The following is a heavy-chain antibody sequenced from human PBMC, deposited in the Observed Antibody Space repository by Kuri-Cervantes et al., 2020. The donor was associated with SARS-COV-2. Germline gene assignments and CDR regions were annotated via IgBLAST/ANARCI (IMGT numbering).Heavy chain of an antibody. J-gene: IGHJ5*02. V-gene: IGHV4-59*01. CDR2: IYYSGST. CDR1: GGSFSGYY. D-gene: IGHD6-13*01. CDR3: AYSIAATSRWFGP. Sequence: SETLSLTCAVYGGSFSGYYWSWIRQPPGKGLEWIGNIYYSGSTNYNPSLKSRVTISVDTSKNQFSLKVRSVTAADTAVYYCAYSIAATSRWFGPWGQGTLVTVSS.